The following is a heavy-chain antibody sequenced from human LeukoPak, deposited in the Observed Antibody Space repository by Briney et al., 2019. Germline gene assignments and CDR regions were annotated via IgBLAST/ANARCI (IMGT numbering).Heavy chain of an antibody. V-gene: IGHV4-59*08. D-gene: IGHD6-6*01. CDR1: GGSISSYY. J-gene: IGHJ4*02. Sequence: PSETLSLTCTVSGGSISSYYWSWIRQPPGKGLEWIGYIYYSGSTNYNPSLKSRVTISVDTSKNQFSLKLSSVAAADTAVYYCARHGARGSIAARSFDYWGQGTLVTVSS. CDR2: IYYSGST. CDR3: ARHGARGSIAARSFDY.